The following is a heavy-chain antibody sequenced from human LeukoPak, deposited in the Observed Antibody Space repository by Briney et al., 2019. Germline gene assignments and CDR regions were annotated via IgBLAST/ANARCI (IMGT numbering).Heavy chain of an antibody. CDR2: INAGNGNT. Sequence: ASVKVSCKASGYSFSNHTIHWLRQAPGQRLEWMGWINAGNGNTRFSQKFQGRVILTRDISASTAYMELSSLRSEDTAVYYCARSEAAGTPYDYWGQGTLVTVSS. D-gene: IGHD6-13*01. CDR3: ARSEAAGTPYDY. V-gene: IGHV1-3*01. J-gene: IGHJ4*02. CDR1: GYSFSNHT.